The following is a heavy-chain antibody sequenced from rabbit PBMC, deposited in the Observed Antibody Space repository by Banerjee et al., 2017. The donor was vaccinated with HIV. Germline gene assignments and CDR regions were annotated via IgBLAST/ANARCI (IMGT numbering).Heavy chain of an antibody. V-gene: IGHV1S40*01. CDR2: IYTGSGGST. D-gene: IGHD8-1*01. CDR1: GFSFSSSYY. J-gene: IGHJ4*01. CDR3: ARGIVATSYYFNL. Sequence: QSLEESGGGLVQPEGSLTLTCTASGFSFSSSYYMCWVRQAPGKGLEWIGCIYTGSGGSTYYASWAKGRFTISRTSSTTVTLQMTSLTAADTATYFCARGIVATSYYFNLWGQGTLVTVS.